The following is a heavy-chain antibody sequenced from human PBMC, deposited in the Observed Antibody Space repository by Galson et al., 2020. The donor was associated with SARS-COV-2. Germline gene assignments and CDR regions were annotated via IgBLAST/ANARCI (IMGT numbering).Heavy chain of an antibody. CDR3: AHRGLGRVFRY. CDR1: GFSLSATGMG. J-gene: IGHJ4*02. Sequence: SGPTLVKPTQTLTLTCSFSGFSLSATGMGVAWIRQPPGKALEWLAILYWDGDKRYSPVLKNRVTITKDTSKNQVVLTMTDMDPVDTGTYYCAHRGLGRVFRYWGQGTLVTVSS. CDR2: LYWDGDK. V-gene: IGHV2-5*02. D-gene: IGHD3-9*01.